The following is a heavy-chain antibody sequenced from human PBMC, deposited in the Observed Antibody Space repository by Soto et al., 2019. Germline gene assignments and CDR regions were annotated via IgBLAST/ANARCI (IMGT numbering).Heavy chain of an antibody. J-gene: IGHJ5*02. V-gene: IGHV3-23*01. CDR2: ISGSGGST. Sequence: PGGSLRLSCAASGFTFSSYAMSWVRQAPWKGLEWVSAISGSGGSTYYADSVKGRFTISRDNSKNTLYLQMNSLRAEDTAVYYCARNGDSSDYRGWFDPWGQGTLVTVSS. CDR1: GFTFSSYA. D-gene: IGHD3-22*01. CDR3: ARNGDSSDYRGWFDP.